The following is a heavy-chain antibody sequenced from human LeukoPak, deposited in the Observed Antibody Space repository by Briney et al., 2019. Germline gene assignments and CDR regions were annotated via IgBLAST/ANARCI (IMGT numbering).Heavy chain of an antibody. J-gene: IGHJ4*02. CDR3: ARKTYYYDSGSYSKSYYFDY. Sequence: GGSLRLSCAASGFTFSDFYMSWIRQAPGKGLEWLSDISSSSTDTYYADSVKGRFTISRDNAKNSLFLQLNSLRAEDTAVYYCARKTYYYDSGSYSKSYYFDYWGQGTLVTVSS. CDR2: ISSSSTDT. CDR1: GFTFSDFY. V-gene: IGHV3-11*06. D-gene: IGHD3-10*01.